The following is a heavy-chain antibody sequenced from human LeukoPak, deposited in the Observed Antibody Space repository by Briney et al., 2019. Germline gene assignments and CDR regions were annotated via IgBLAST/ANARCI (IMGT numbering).Heavy chain of an antibody. D-gene: IGHD3-22*01. CDR2: INPSGGST. CDR1: GYTFTNYY. V-gene: IGHV1-46*01. Sequence: ASVKVSCKASGYTFTNYYMHWVRQAPGQGLEWMGIINPSGGSTSYAQKFQGRVTMTRDMSTSTVYMELSSLRSEDTAVYYCARVGGDYYDSSGYYYGVSDYWGQGTLVTVSS. CDR3: ARVGGDYYDSSGYYYGVSDY. J-gene: IGHJ4*02.